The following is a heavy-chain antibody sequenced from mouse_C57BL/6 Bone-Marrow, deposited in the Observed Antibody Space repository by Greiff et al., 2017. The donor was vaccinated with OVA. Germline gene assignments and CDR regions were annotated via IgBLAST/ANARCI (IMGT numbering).Heavy chain of an antibody. J-gene: IGHJ1*03. CDR1: GYSFTDYY. CDR2: IFPGSGST. CDR3: ARSTTVVVPYWYFDD. V-gene: IGHV1-75*01. D-gene: IGHD1-1*01. Sequence: QVQLQQSGPELVKPGASVKISCKASGYSFTDYYINWVKQRPGQGLEWIGGIFPGSGSTYYNAKFKGKATHTVNKASSTDYMLLSSMTSEDSAVDICARSTTVVVPYWYFDDWGTGTTVTVSS.